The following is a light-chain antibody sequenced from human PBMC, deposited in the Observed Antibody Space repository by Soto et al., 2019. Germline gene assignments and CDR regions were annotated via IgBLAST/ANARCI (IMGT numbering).Light chain of an antibody. V-gene: IGLV2-14*01. CDR2: DVS. J-gene: IGLJ1*01. CDR1: SSDIGAYNF. CDR3: TSYTTSGSYV. Sequence: QSVLTQPASVSGSPGQSITISCTGTSSDIGAYNFVSWYQQHPGKAPKLMIYDVSNRPSGVSDRFSGFKSGDTASLTISGLQAEDAADYYCTSYTTSGSYVFGTGTKVTVL.